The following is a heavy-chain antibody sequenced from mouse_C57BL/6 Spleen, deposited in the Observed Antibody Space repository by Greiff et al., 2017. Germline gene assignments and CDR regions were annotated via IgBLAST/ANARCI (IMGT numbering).Heavy chain of an antibody. D-gene: IGHD2-3*01. J-gene: IGHJ2*01. CDR2: IDPSDSET. CDR1: GYTFTSYW. CDR3: ARNRNGYYPFYFDY. V-gene: IGHV1-52*01. Sequence: QVQLQQPGAELVRPGSSVKLSCKASGYTFTSYWMHWVKQRPIQGLEWIGNIDPSDSETHYNQKFKDKATLTVDKSSSTAYMQLSSLTSEDSAVYYGARNRNGYYPFYFDYWGQGTTLTVSS.